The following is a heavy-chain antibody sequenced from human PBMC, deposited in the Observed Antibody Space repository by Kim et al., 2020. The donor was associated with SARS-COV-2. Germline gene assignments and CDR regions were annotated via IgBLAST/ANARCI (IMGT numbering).Heavy chain of an antibody. V-gene: IGHV4-30-4*01. CDR3: ARVPQAVAGFYYYYYGMDV. CDR1: GVSISSGDYY. CDR2: IYYSGST. D-gene: IGHD6-19*01. J-gene: IGHJ6*02. Sequence: SETLSLTCTVSGVSISSGDYYWSWIRQPPGKGLEWIGYIYYSGSTYYNPSLKSRVTISVDTSKNQFSLKLSSVTAAETAVYYCARVPQAVAGFYYYYYGMDVWGQGTTVTVSS.